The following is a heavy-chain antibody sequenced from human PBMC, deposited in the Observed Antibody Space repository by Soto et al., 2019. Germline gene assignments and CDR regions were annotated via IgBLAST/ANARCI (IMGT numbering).Heavy chain of an antibody. V-gene: IGHV4-30-4*01. CDR1: GVSISIGDYY. CDR3: ARESLSPYYYDSSGYYSAFDI. Sequence: TLSLTCPVSGVSISIGDYYWSWIRQPPGKGLEWIGYIYYSWSTYYDPSLKSRVTISVDTSKNQFSLKLSSVTAADTAVYYCARESLSPYYYDSSGYYSAFDIWGQGTMVTVSS. D-gene: IGHD3-22*01. CDR2: IYYSWST. J-gene: IGHJ3*02.